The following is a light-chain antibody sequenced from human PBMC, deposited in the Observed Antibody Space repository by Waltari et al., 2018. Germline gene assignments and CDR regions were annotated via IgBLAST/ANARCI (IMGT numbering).Light chain of an antibody. V-gene: IGKV3-15*01. Sequence: DIVMTQSPATLSVSPGERATLPGRASPSVGSNLAWYQQKPGQALRLLIFAASRRATGIPARFSGSGSGTEFTLTIGSLQSEDFAVYYCQQYNNWPPYTFGQGTKLEIK. J-gene: IGKJ2*01. CDR1: PSVGSN. CDR2: AAS. CDR3: QQYNNWPPYT.